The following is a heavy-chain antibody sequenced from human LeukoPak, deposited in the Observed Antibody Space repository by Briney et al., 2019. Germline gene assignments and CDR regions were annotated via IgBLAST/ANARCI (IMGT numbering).Heavy chain of an antibody. CDR3: ARDPRRYSSSWYPPYYYYYYYMDV. CDR1: GHTLIELS. CDR2: VDPEDGET. V-gene: IGHV1-24*01. Sequence: ASVKVSCKVSGHTLIELSMQWARQAPGKGLEWMGGVDPEDGETIFAQNFQGRVTLTADTAANTAYMELSSLRSEDTAVYYCARDPRRYSSSWYPPYYYYYYYMDVWGKGTTVTVSS. D-gene: IGHD6-13*01. J-gene: IGHJ6*03.